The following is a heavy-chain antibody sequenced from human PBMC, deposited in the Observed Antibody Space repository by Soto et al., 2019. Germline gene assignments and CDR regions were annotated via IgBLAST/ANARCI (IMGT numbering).Heavy chain of an antibody. D-gene: IGHD3-22*01. CDR1: GGTFSSYA. V-gene: IGHV1-69*06. CDR3: ARGSSGSWRAYSAFDI. Sequence: QVQLVQSGAEVKKPGSSVKVSCKASGGTFSSYAISWVRQAPGPGLEWMGGIIPIFGTANCAQKFQGRVRITADKSTSTAYMELSSLGSEDTAVYYCARGSSGSWRAYSAFDIWGQGTMVTVSS. J-gene: IGHJ3*02. CDR2: IIPIFGTA.